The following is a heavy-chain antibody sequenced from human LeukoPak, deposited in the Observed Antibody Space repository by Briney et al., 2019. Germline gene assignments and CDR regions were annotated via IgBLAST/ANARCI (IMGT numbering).Heavy chain of an antibody. V-gene: IGHV4-34*01. D-gene: IGHD6-19*01. Sequence: KPSETLSLTCAVYGGSFSGYYWSWIRQPPGKGLEWIGEINHSGSTNYNPSLKSRVTISVDTSKNQFSLKLSSVTAADTAVYYCARGRVAGTDWGQGTLVTVSS. CDR2: INHSGST. J-gene: IGHJ4*02. CDR3: ARGRVAGTD. CDR1: GGSFSGYY.